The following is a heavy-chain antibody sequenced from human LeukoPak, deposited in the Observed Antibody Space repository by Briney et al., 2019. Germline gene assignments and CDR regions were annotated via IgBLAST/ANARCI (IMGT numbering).Heavy chain of an antibody. CDR1: GFTFSSFW. V-gene: IGHV3-21*04. CDR3: ARSLNP. CDR2: ISSGSSYI. J-gene: IGHJ5*02. Sequence: GGSLRLSCAASGFTFSSFWMSWVRQAPGKGLEWVSSISSGSSYIYYADSVKGRFTVSRDNSKNTLYLQMNSLRAEDTAVYYCARSLNPWGQGTLVTVSS.